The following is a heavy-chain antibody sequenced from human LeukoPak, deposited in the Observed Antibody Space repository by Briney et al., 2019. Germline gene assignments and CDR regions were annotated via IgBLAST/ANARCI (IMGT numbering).Heavy chain of an antibody. D-gene: IGHD3-10*01. J-gene: IGHJ6*03. CDR3: ARGGYYYGSGTPGGYYYYYYMDV. CDR2: IYYSGST. V-gene: IGHV4-59*08. Sequence: SETLSLTCTVSGGSISSYYWSWIRQPPGKGLEWIGYIYYSGSTNYNPSPKSRVTISVDTSKNQFSRKLSSVTAADTAVYYCARGGYYYGSGTPGGYYYYYYMDVWGKGTTVTVSS. CDR1: GGSISSYY.